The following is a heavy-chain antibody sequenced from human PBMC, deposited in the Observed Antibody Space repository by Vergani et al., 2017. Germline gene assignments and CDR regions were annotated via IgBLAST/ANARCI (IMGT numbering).Heavy chain of an antibody. V-gene: IGHV3-23*01. D-gene: IGHD6-13*01. Sequence: EVQLLESGGGLVQPGGSLRLSCAASGFTFRSYAMSWVRQAPGQGLEWVSVISDSGGSTYYAASVKGRFTISRYNSKNTLYLQMNSLRAEDTAVYYCAKSLAAPGTSKPDYWGQGTLVTVSS. J-gene: IGHJ4*02. CDR2: ISDSGGST. CDR1: GFTFRSYA. CDR3: AKSLAAPGTSKPDY.